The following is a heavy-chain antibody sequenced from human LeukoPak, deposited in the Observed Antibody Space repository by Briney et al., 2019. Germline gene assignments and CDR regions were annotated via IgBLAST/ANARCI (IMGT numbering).Heavy chain of an antibody. D-gene: IGHD6-13*01. CDR2: ISYDGSNK. CDR1: GFTFSSYA. J-gene: IGHJ4*02. V-gene: IGHV3-30-3*01. Sequence: PGRSLRLSCAASGFTFSSYAMHWVRQAPGKGLEWVAVISYDGSNKYYADSVKGRFTISRDNSKNTLYLQMNSLRAEDTAVYCCARDYGYSSSWYQVDYWGQGTLVTVSS. CDR3: ARDYGYSSSWYQVDY.